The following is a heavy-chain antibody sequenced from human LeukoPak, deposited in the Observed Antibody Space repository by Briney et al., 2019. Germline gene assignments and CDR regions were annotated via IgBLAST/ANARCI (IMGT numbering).Heavy chain of an antibody. CDR2: ISWNSGSI. CDR1: GFTFDDYA. V-gene: IGHV3-9*01. D-gene: IGHD5-24*01. J-gene: IGHJ3*02. Sequence: PGGSLRLSCAASGFTFDDYAMHWVRQAPGKGLGWVSGISWNSGSIGYADSVKGRFTISRDNAKNSLYLQMNSLRAEDTAVYYCAREVEEAFDIWGQGTMVTVSS. CDR3: AREVEEAFDI.